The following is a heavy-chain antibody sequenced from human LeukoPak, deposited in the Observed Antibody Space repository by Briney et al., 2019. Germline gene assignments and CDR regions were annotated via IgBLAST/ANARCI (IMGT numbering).Heavy chain of an antibody. CDR1: GGSIRSYY. CDR3: ARGVVAATGYDY. J-gene: IGHJ4*02. V-gene: IGHV4-59*01. D-gene: IGHD2-15*01. CDR2: IYYSGST. Sequence: SETLSLTCTVSGGSIRSYYWSWIRQPPGKGLEWIGYIYYSGSTNYNPSLKSRVTISVDTSKNQFSLKLSSVTAADTATYYCARGVVAATGYDYWGQGTLVTVSS.